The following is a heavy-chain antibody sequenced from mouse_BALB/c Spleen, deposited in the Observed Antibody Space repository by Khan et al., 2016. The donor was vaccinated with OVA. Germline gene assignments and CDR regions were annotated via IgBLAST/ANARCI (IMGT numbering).Heavy chain of an antibody. CDR3: ARGYDFFAY. V-gene: IGHV1-26*01. D-gene: IGHD2-14*01. J-gene: IGHJ3*01. CDR1: GYSFTGYY. Sequence: VQLKESGPDLVKPGASVKMSCKASGYSFTGYYMNWVKQSPGKSLECIGRINPNTGNTNYNQKFKGKVVFIVDTSSSTVYMELRSLTSEDSAVYYCARGYDFFAYWGQGTLVTVSA. CDR2: INPNTGNT.